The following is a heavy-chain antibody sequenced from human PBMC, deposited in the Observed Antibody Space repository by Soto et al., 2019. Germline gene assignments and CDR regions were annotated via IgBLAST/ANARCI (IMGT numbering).Heavy chain of an antibody. J-gene: IGHJ4*02. CDR3: ARALKMITFGGVIVRTFDY. Sequence: QVQLQESGPGLVKPSETLSLTCTVSGGSVSSGSYYWSWIRQPPGKGLEWIGYIYYSGSTNYNPSLNSRVTISVDTSKNQFSLKLSSVTAADTAVYYCARALKMITFGGVIVRTFDYWGQGTLVTVSS. CDR1: GGSVSSGSYY. V-gene: IGHV4-61*01. D-gene: IGHD3-16*02. CDR2: IYYSGST.